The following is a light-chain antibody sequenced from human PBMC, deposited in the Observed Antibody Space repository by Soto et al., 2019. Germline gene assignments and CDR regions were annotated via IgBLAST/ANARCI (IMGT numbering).Light chain of an antibody. CDR2: LEGSGSY. CDR3: ETWDSNTLHV. J-gene: IGLJ1*01. V-gene: IGLV4-60*03. Sequence: QSVLTQSSSASASLGSSVKLTCTLSSGHSSYIIAWHQQQPGKAPRYLMKLEGSGSYNKGSGVPDRFSGSSSGADRYLTISNLQSEDEADYYCETWDSNTLHVFGTGTKLTVL. CDR1: SGHSSYI.